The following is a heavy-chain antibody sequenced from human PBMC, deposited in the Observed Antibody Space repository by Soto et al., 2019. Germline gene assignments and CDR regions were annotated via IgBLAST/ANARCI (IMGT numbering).Heavy chain of an antibody. V-gene: IGHV3-48*02. CDR3: AIDRLGCIGGGCYSGSYGMDV. J-gene: IGHJ6*02. Sequence: EVQLVESGGGLVQPGGSLRLSCAASGFTFSTYSLNWVRQAPGKGLEWVSYISSSSVTINYADSVKGRFTISRDKAKNSLYLQMNSLRDEDTAVSYCAIDRLGCIGGGCYSGSYGMDVWGQGTTVTVSS. CDR2: ISSSSVTI. CDR1: GFTFSTYS. D-gene: IGHD2-15*01.